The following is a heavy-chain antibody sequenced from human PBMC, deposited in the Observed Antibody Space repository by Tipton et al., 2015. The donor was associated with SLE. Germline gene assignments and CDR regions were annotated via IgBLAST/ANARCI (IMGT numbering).Heavy chain of an antibody. Sequence: TLSLTCTVSGGSISSYYWSWIRQPPGKELEWIGYIYYSGSTNYNPSLKSRVTISVDTSKNQFSLKLSSVTAADTAVYYCSEGYYFDYWGQGTLVTVSS. CDR1: GGSISSYY. J-gene: IGHJ4*02. CDR3: SEGYYFDY. CDR2: IYYSGST. V-gene: IGHV4-59*12.